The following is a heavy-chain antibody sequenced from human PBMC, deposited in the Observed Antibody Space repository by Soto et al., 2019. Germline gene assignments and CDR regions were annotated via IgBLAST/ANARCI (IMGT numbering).Heavy chain of an antibody. CDR1: GGICSDYG. D-gene: IGHD3-10*01. CDR2: VVPILRST. Sequence: QVHLVQPGAAAKTPGSSVKVSCKASGGICSDYGFTWVRQAPGPRPEWMGGVVPILRSTNYAQRFQGRVTITADESTRTASLELTSLTSDDPVGYYCTTVGVRGRKTFDQWGQGTLVTVSS. V-gene: IGHV1-69*01. J-gene: IGHJ4*02. CDR3: TTVGVRGRKTFDQ.